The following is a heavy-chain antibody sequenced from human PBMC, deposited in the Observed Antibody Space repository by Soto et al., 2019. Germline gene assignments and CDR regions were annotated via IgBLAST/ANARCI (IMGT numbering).Heavy chain of an antibody. CDR3: AKGGRQWLVTSDFNY. Sequence: VQLVESGGGVVQPGRSLRLSCAASGFTFSDYAMHWVRQAPGKGLEWVAVVSHDGRNTHYADSVKGRFTISRDSSKNTVSLEMTSLRAEDTAGDCCAKGGRQWLVTSDFNYWGQGALVTVSS. J-gene: IGHJ4*02. V-gene: IGHV3-30*18. CDR1: GFTFSDYA. D-gene: IGHD6-19*01. CDR2: VSHDGRNT.